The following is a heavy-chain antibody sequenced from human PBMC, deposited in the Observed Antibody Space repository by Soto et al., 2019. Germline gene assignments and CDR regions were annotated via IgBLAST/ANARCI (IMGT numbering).Heavy chain of an antibody. CDR1: GYTCISYS. V-gene: IGHV1-18*04. D-gene: IGHD6-13*01. CDR3: AREGAHSTGWYDYFDQ. Sequence: QVQLVQSGGEVKKPGASVNISCKATGYTCISYSITWVRQPPGQGLEWMGWISTYNGNTKYAQSLQGRVTLTRDTSTNTAFMEIRGLRSDDTAIYSCAREGAHSTGWYDYFDQWGQGTLVAVSS. J-gene: IGHJ4*02. CDR2: ISTYNGNT.